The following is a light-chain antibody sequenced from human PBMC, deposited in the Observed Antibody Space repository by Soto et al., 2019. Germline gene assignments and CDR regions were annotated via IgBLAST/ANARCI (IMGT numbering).Light chain of an antibody. CDR2: EVN. CDR1: TSDVGGYKY. J-gene: IGLJ1*01. Sequence: QSVLTQPPSASGSPGQSVTISCTGTTSDVGGYKYVSWHQQHPGKGPKLIIYEVNKRPSGVPDRFPGSKSGNTASLTVSGLQAEDEAHYYCSSYAGSNTFVFGNGTKVTV. CDR3: SSYAGSNTFV. V-gene: IGLV2-8*01.